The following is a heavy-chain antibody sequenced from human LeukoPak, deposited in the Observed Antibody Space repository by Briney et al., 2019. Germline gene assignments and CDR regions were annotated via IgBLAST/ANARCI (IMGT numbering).Heavy chain of an antibody. V-gene: IGHV4-61*08. Sequence: PSETLSLTCTVSGGSISSGDYYWSWIRQPPGKGLEWVGYIYYSGSTNYNPSLKSRVTISVDTSKNQFSLKLSSVTAADTAVYYCARHNLYRYYGDYVRYFDYWGQGTLVTVSS. CDR3: ARHNLYRYYGDYVRYFDY. CDR2: IYYSGST. J-gene: IGHJ4*02. CDR1: GGSISSGDYY. D-gene: IGHD4-17*01.